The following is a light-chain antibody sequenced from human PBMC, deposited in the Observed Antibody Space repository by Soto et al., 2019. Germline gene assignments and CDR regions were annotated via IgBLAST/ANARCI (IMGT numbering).Light chain of an antibody. CDR2: DAS. CDR3: QQYNSYSPET. V-gene: IGKV1-5*01. Sequence: DIQVTQKPSTLSASVGDIVTITCLASQSISSWLAWYQQKPGKAPKLLIYDASSLESGVPSRFSGSGSGTEFTLTISSLQPDDFATYYCQQYNSYSPETFGQRTKVDI. CDR1: QSISSW. J-gene: IGKJ1*01.